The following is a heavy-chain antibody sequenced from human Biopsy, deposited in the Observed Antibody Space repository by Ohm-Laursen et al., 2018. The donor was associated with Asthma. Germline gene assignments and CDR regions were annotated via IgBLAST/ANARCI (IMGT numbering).Heavy chain of an antibody. J-gene: IGHJ4*02. Sequence: TLSLTCSASGGSISSGAYYWSWVRQPPGKGLEWIGYIYYIGSTYYNPSLKSRVAISLDTPKNQFSLKLSSVTAADTAVYFCARRGGVRRYFDYWGQGTLVTVSS. CDR1: GGSISSGAYY. D-gene: IGHD3-16*01. CDR2: IYYIGST. V-gene: IGHV4-30-4*01. CDR3: ARRGGVRRYFDY.